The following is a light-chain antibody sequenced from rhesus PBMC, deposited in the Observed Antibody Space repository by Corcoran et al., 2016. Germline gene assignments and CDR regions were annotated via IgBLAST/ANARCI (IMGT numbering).Light chain of an antibody. V-gene: IGKV1-74*01. CDR1: EKVKNY. CDR2: KAF. Sequence: DIQMTQSPSSLSASVGDRVTITCRASEKVKNYLNWYQQKPGKALKLLTYKAFTLQSGVPSRFSGSGTGTYYTFTISSLQPEYVATYDFQHVYGTPPTFGQGTKVDIK. CDR3: QHVYGTPPT. J-gene: IGKJ1*01.